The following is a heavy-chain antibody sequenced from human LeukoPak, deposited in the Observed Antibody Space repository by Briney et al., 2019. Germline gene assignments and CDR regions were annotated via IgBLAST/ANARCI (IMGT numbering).Heavy chain of an antibody. CDR3: ATDVEQQLVRAVDY. CDR2: ISAYNGNT. CDR1: GYTFTSYG. Sequence: ASVKVSCKASGYTFTSYGISWMRQAPGQGLEWMGWISAYNGNTNYAQKLQGRVTMTTDTSTSTAYMELRSLRSDDTAVYYCATDVEQQLVRAVDYWGQGTLVTVSS. J-gene: IGHJ4*02. V-gene: IGHV1-18*01. D-gene: IGHD6-13*01.